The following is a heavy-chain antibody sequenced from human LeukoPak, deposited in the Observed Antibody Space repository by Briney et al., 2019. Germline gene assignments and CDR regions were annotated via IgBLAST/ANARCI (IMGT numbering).Heavy chain of an antibody. CDR1: GGSISSYY. Sequence: SETLSLTCTVSGGSISSYYWGWIRQSPGEGLEWIGNIYYSGSTNYNPSLKSRVTISVDTSKNQFSLKLSSVTAADTAVYYCTRGSIAYYYMDVWGKGTTVTISS. J-gene: IGHJ6*03. D-gene: IGHD3-22*01. CDR2: IYYSGST. CDR3: TRGSIAYYYMDV. V-gene: IGHV4-59*01.